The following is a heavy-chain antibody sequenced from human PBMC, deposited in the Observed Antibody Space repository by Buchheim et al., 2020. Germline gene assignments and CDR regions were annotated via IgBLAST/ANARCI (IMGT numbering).Heavy chain of an antibody. J-gene: IGHJ4*02. CDR2: IKQDGSEK. V-gene: IGHV3-7*01. CDR1: GFTFSSYW. CDR3: ASGGEIVLMVYAPDY. Sequence: EVQLVESGGGLVQPGGSLRLSCAASGFTFSSYWMSWVRQAPGKGLEWVANIKQDGSEKYYVDSEKGRFTISRDNAKNSLYLQMNSLRAEDTAVYYCASGGEIVLMVYAPDYWGQGTL. D-gene: IGHD2-8*01.